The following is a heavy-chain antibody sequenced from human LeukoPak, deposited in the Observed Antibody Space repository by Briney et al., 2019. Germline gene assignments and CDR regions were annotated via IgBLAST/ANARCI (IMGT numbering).Heavy chain of an antibody. J-gene: IGHJ4*02. CDR2: IYYSGNT. CDR3: ARGEQWLVRPGFDY. CDR1: GGSISSSNYC. V-gene: IGHV4-39*07. D-gene: IGHD6-19*01. Sequence: PSETLSLSCTVSGGSISSSNYCWDWIRQPPGKGLEWIVSIYYSGNTYYNPSLKSRVTISVDTSKNQFSLKLSSVTAADTAVYYCARGEQWLVRPGFDYWGQGTLVTVSS.